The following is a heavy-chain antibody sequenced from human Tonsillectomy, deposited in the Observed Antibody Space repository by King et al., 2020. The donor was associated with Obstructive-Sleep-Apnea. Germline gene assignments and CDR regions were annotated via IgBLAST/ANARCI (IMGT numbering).Heavy chain of an antibody. CDR2: IIPIFGTA. J-gene: IGHJ6*02. CDR1: GGTFSSYA. Sequence: VQLVQSGAEVKKPGSSVKVSCKASGGTFSSYAISWVRQAPGQGLEWMGGIIPIFGTANYAQKFQGRVTITADESTSTAYMELSSLRSEDTAVYYCARALQYYDFWSGYYREGYYYYYGMDVWGQGTTVTVSS. CDR3: ARALQYYDFWSGYYREGYYYYYGMDV. D-gene: IGHD3-3*01. V-gene: IGHV1-69*01.